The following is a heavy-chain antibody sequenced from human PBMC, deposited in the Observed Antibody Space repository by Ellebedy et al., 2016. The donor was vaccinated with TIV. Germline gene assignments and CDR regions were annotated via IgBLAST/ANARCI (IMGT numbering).Heavy chain of an antibody. CDR3: AREGQQWLVDYYFDY. D-gene: IGHD6-19*01. V-gene: IGHV3-33*08. J-gene: IGHJ4*02. CDR1: GFTFSSYG. Sequence: PGGSLRLSCAASGFTFSSYGMHWVRQAPGKGLEWVAVIWYDGSNKYYADSVKGRFTISRDNSKNTLYLQMNSLRAEDTAVYYCAREGQQWLVDYYFDYWGQGTLVTVSS. CDR2: IWYDGSNK.